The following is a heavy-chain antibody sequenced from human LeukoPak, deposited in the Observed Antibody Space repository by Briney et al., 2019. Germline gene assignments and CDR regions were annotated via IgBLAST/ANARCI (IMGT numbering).Heavy chain of an antibody. D-gene: IGHD1-26*01. V-gene: IGHV3-13*01. CDR2: IGTAGDT. CDR3: ARDMVGATPWD. J-gene: IGHJ4*02. Sequence: GGSLRLSCAASGFTFSSYDMHWVRQATGKGLEWVSAIGTAGDTYYPGSVKGRFTISRENAKNSLYLQMNSLRAEDTAVYYCARDMVGATPWDWGQGTLVTVSS. CDR1: GFTFSSYD.